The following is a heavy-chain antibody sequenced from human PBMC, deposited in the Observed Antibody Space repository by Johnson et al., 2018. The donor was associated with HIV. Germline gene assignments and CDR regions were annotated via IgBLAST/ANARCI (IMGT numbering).Heavy chain of an antibody. CDR2: IKQDGSEK. CDR1: GFIFSSYW. D-gene: IGHD3-10*01. Sequence: VQLVESGGGLVKPGGSLRLSCAVSGFIFSSYWMSWVRQAPGKGLEWVANIKQDGSEKYYVDSVKGRFTISRDISKDTLYLQMNRLTAEDTAVYYCARAPGFSRAFDIWGQGTMVTVSS. J-gene: IGHJ3*02. CDR3: ARAPGFSRAFDI. V-gene: IGHV3-7*02.